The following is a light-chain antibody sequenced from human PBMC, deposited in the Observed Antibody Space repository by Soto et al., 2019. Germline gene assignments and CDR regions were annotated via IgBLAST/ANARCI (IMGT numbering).Light chain of an antibody. V-gene: IGLV2-14*01. CDR3: SSYTSSSTL. Sequence: QSVLTQPASVSESPGQSITISCTGTSSDVGDYNYVSWYQQHPGKAPKLMLYDVSNRPSGISNRFSGSKSGNTASLTISGLQAEDEADYYCSSYTSSSTLFGTGTKVTVL. CDR2: DVS. CDR1: SSDVGDYNY. J-gene: IGLJ1*01.